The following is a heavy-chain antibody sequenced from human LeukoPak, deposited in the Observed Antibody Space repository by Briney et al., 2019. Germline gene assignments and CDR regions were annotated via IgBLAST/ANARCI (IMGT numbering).Heavy chain of an antibody. Sequence: GGSLRLSCAASGFTFSDYYMSWVRQAPGKGLEWVSVIYSGGSTYYADSVKGRFTISRDNSKNTLYLQMNSLRAEDTAVYYCAKSPVYYYGSGSYSNFDYWGQGTLVTVSS. CDR2: IYSGGST. CDR1: GFTFSDYY. J-gene: IGHJ4*02. D-gene: IGHD3-10*01. CDR3: AKSPVYYYGSGSYSNFDY. V-gene: IGHV3-66*01.